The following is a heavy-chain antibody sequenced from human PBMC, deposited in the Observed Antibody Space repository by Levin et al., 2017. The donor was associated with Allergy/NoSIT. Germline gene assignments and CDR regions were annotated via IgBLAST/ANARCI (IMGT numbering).Heavy chain of an antibody. D-gene: IGHD6-13*01. CDR3: ARAQQLVLWYFDL. V-gene: IGHV3-30-3*01. CDR1: GFTFNSYA. J-gene: IGHJ2*01. CDR2: ISDDGNNK. Sequence: LSLPCAASGFTFNSYAMHWVRQAPGKGLEWVAVISDDGNNKYYADSVKGRFTISRDNSKNTLYLQMNSLRAEDTAVYYCARAQQLVLWYFDLWGRGTLVTVSS.